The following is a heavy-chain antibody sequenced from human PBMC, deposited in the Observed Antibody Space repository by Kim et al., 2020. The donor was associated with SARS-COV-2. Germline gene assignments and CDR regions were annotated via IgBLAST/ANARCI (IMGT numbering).Heavy chain of an antibody. CDR1: GGSFSGYY. CDR2: INHSGST. CDR3: ARTRGYCSGGSCYSVKLNYYYGMDV. Sequence: SETLSLTCAVYGGSFSGYYWSWIRQPPGKGLEWIGEINHSGSTNYNPSLKSRVTISVDTSKNQFSLKLSSVTAADTAVYYCARTRGYCSGGSCYSVKLNYYYGMDVWGQGTTVTVSS. D-gene: IGHD2-15*01. V-gene: IGHV4-34*01. J-gene: IGHJ6*02.